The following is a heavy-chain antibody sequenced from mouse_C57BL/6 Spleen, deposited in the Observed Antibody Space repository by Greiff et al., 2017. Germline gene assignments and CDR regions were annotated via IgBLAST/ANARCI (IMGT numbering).Heavy chain of an antibody. CDR3: TPTGTGY. V-gene: IGHV1-15*01. CDR1: GYTFPDYE. J-gene: IGHJ2*01. Sequence: QVQLQQSGAELVRPGASVTLSCKASGYTFPDYEMHWVKQTPVHGLEWIGAIDPEPGGTAYNQKFKGKAILTADKSSSTAYMELRSLTSEDSAVYYCTPTGTGYWGQGTTLTVSS. CDR2: IDPEPGGT. D-gene: IGHD4-1*02.